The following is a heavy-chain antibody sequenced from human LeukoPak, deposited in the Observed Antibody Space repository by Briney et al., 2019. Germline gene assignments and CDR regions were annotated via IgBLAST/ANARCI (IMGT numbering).Heavy chain of an antibody. CDR1: GFTFSSYW. D-gene: IGHD1-26*01. CDR2: IKQDGSEK. J-gene: IGHJ4*02. V-gene: IGHV3-7*01. Sequence: GGSLRLSCAASGFTFSSYWMSWVRQAPGKGLEWVANIKQDGSEKYYVDSVKGRFTISRDNAKNSLYLQMNSLRAEDTAVYYCARGGLVGATRGEDYWGQGTLVTVSS. CDR3: ARGGLVGATRGEDY.